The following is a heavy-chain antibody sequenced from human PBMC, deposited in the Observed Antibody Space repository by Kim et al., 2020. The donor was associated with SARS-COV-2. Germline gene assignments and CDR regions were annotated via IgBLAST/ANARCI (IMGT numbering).Heavy chain of an antibody. J-gene: IGHJ4*02. V-gene: IGHV3-23*01. CDR3: ARVDSYYYDSSGLMDY. Sequence: GGSLRLSCAASGFTFSSYAMSWVRQAPGKGLEWVSAISGSGGSTYYADSVKGRFTISRDNSKNTLYLQMNSLRAEDTAVYYCARVDSYYYDSSGLMDYWGQGNLVTVSS. CDR1: GFTFSSYA. D-gene: IGHD3-22*01. CDR2: ISGSGGST.